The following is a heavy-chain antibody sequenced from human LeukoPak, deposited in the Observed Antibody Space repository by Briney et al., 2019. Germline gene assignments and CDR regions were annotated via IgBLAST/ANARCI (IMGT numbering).Heavy chain of an antibody. CDR3: ARGEQGCSDY. CDR1: GGSISSGGYY. CDR2: IYYSGST. D-gene: IGHD1-26*01. J-gene: IGHJ4*02. Sequence: SETLSLTCTVSGGSISSGGYYWSWIRQHPGKGLEWIGYIYYSGSTYYNPSLKSRVTISVDTSKNQFSLKLSSVTAADTAVYYRARGEQGCSDYWGQGILVTVSS. V-gene: IGHV4-31*03.